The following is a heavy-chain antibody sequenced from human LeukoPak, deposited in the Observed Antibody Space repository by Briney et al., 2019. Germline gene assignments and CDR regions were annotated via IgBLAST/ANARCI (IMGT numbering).Heavy chain of an antibody. CDR3: TRDRRGDYPHFDY. J-gene: IGHJ4*02. CDR1: GFTFSTSG. Sequence: GGSLRLSCAASGFTFSTSGLGWVRQAPGKGLEWLGFIRIKAYGGTTEYAASVKGRFTISRDDSKSIAYLQMNSLKTEDTAVYYCTRDRRGDYPHFDYWGQGTLVTVSS. V-gene: IGHV3-49*04. D-gene: IGHD4-17*01. CDR2: IRIKAYGGTT.